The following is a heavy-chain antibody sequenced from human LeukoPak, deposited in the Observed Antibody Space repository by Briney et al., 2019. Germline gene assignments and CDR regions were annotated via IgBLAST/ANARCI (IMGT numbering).Heavy chain of an antibody. D-gene: IGHD4-17*01. Sequence: SETLSLTCTVSGGSISSSSYYWGWIRQPPGKGLEWIGSIYYSGSTYYNPSLKSRVTISVDTSKNQFSLKLSSVTAADTAVYYCARQPHDYGDYVNWFDPWGQGTLVTVSS. CDR1: GGSISSSSYY. CDR2: IYYSGST. J-gene: IGHJ5*02. V-gene: IGHV4-39*01. CDR3: ARQPHDYGDYVNWFDP.